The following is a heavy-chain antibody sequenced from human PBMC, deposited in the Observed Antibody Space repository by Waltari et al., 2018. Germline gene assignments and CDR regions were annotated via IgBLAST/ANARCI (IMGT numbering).Heavy chain of an antibody. CDR3: VRLRGGWSTAYNWFDP. CDR2: ISSTGNT. D-gene: IGHD2-15*01. J-gene: IGHJ5*02. V-gene: IGHV4-59*12. CDR1: GGSLGGSS. Sequence: QVLLQESGPGLVRPSETLSLTCTVPGGSLGGSSWSWIRQPPGKGLEWIGYISSTGNTNYNPFLDSRVTILLDTSKSQFSLTLNSVTAADTAVYFCVRLRGGWSTAYNWFDPWGQGTLVTVSS.